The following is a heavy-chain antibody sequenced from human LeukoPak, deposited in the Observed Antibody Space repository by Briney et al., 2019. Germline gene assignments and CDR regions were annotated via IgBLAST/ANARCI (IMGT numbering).Heavy chain of an antibody. Sequence: VGSLRLSCAASRFTFTSYAMSSVRQAPGNGLEWVSAISGSGGRTYYADSVKGRLTISRDNSKNTLHLQMKSMRAEDTAVYYCAKGGSGWYAWGQGTLVTVSS. CDR3: AKGGSGWYA. V-gene: IGHV3-23*01. CDR2: ISGSGGRT. CDR1: RFTFTSYA. J-gene: IGHJ5*02. D-gene: IGHD6-19*01.